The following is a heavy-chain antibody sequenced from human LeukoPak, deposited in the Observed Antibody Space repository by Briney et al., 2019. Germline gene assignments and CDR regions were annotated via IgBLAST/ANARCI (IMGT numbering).Heavy chain of an antibody. Sequence: ASVKVSCKASGYTFTGYYMHWVRQAPGQGLEWMGWINPNSGGTNYAQKFQGRVTMTRDTSISTANMEVSRLRSDDTAVYYCVREGWQWLVHAFDIWGQGTMVTGSS. CDR2: INPNSGGT. V-gene: IGHV1-2*02. D-gene: IGHD6-19*01. CDR3: VREGWQWLVHAFDI. CDR1: GYTFTGYY. J-gene: IGHJ3*02.